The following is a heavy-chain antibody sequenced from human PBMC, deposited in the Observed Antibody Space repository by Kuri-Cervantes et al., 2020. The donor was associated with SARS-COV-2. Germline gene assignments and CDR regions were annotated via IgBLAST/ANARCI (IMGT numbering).Heavy chain of an antibody. CDR1: GYTFTSYY. V-gene: IGHV1-46*01. Sequence: ASVKVSCKASGYTFTSYYMHWVRQAPGQGLEWMGIINPSGGSTSYAQKFQGRVTMTTDTSTSTAYMELRSLRSDDTAVYYCARVIKQGSSGWARNYDYWGQGTLVTVSS. J-gene: IGHJ4*02. CDR2: INPSGGST. CDR3: ARVIKQGSSGWARNYDY. D-gene: IGHD6-19*01.